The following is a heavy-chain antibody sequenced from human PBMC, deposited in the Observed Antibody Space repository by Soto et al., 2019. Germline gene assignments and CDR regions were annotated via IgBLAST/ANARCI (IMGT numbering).Heavy chain of an antibody. V-gene: IGHV1-69*13. CDR1: GFTFTSSA. J-gene: IGHJ6*02. CDR2: IVPIFGTA. Sequence: SVKVSCKASGFTFTSSAVRWVRQAPGQGLEWMGGIVPIFGTANYAQKFQGRVTITADESTSTAYMELSSLRSEDTAVYYCARLLFPYGMDVWGQGTTVTVS. CDR3: ARLLFPYGMDV.